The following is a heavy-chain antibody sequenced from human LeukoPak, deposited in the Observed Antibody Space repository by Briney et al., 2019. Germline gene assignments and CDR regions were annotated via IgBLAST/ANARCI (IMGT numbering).Heavy chain of an antibody. J-gene: IGHJ4*02. CDR1: GFSFRSHG. CDR3: AKDYDSSLY. V-gene: IGHV3-23*01. D-gene: IGHD3-22*01. Sequence: GGSLRLSCAASGFSFRSHGMNWVRQAPGKGLEWVSGISPRGDITYYKDSVRGRFTISRDNFKNTVSLQLNSLRAEDTAVYYCAKDYDSSLYWGQGTLVTVSS. CDR2: ISPRGDIT.